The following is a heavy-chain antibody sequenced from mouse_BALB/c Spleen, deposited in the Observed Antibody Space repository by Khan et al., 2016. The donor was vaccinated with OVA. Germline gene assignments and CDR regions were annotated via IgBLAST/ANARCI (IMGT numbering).Heavy chain of an antibody. V-gene: IGHV1S41*01. D-gene: IGHD1-1*01. CDR3: ARENYYGRGCYAMDY. J-gene: IGHJ4*01. CDR1: GYTFTSYW. Sequence: DLVKPGASVKLSCKASGYTFTSYWINWIKHRPGQGLEWIGRIGPGSSNAYYNDMFKGKATLTVDSSSNTAYIQVRRLSSVDSAVYFCARENYYGRGCYAMDYWGQGTSVTVSA. CDR2: IGPGSSNA.